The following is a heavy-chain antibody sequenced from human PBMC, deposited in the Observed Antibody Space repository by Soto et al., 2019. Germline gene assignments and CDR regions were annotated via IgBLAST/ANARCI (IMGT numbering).Heavy chain of an antibody. CDR1: GFTFSSYW. CDR3: AREGAHHFRARPLGAFDI. CDR2: IKQDGSEK. Sequence: GGSLRLSCAASGFTFSSYWMSWVRQAPGKGLEWVANIKQDGSEKYYVDSVKGRFTISRDNAKNSLYLQMNSLRAEDTAVYYCAREGAHHFRARPLGAFDIWGQGTMVTVSS. J-gene: IGHJ3*02. V-gene: IGHV3-7*01. D-gene: IGHD6-6*01.